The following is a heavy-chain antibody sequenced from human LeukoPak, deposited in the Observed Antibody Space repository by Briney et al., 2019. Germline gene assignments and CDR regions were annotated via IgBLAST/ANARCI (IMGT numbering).Heavy chain of an antibody. CDR2: IYYSGST. J-gene: IGHJ3*02. V-gene: IGHV4-39*07. Sequence: SETLSLTCTVSGGSISSSSYYWGWIRQPPGKGLEWIGSIYYSGSTYYNPSLKSRVTISVDTSKNQFSLKLSSVTAADTAVYYFGGEVVTPAAFDIWGQGTMVTVSS. CDR3: GGEVVTPAAFDI. D-gene: IGHD4-23*01. CDR1: GGSISSSSYY.